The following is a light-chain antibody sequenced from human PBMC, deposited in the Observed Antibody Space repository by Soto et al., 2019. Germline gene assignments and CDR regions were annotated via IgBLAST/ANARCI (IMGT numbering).Light chain of an antibody. J-gene: IGLJ1*01. CDR2: DVS. CDR1: RSEVGGYNY. CDR3: SSYTSSSFYV. Sequence: QSVLTQPASVSGSPGQSITISCTGTRSEVGGYNYVSWYQQHPGKAPKLMIYDVSNRPSGVSNRFSGSKSDNTASLTISGLQAEDEADYYCSSYTSSSFYVFGTGTKVTVL. V-gene: IGLV2-14*01.